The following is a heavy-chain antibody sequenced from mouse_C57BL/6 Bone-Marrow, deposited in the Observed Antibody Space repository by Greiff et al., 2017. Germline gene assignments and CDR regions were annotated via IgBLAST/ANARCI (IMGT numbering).Heavy chain of an antibody. D-gene: IGHD1-1*01. CDR3: VRQGDYYGSSYHFDY. CDR2: IRSKSNNYAT. Sequence: EADGGLVQPKGSLKLSCAASGFSFNTYAMNWVRQAPGKGLEWVARIRSKSNNYATYYADSVKDRFTISRDDSESMLYLQMNNLKTEDTAMYYCVRQGDYYGSSYHFDYWGQGTTLTVSS. J-gene: IGHJ2*01. V-gene: IGHV10-1*01. CDR1: GFSFNTYA.